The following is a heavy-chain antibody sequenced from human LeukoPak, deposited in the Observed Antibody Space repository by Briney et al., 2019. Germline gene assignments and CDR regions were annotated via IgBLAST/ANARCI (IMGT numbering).Heavy chain of an antibody. Sequence: SETLSLTCIVSGGTLNSPNYYWGWIRQPPGKGLEWVGTIYYTGTTYFNPSLKSRLTISVDTSKNQFSLKLTSVTAADTAVYYCARHDYYGSLNWFDPWGQGTLITVSS. CDR3: ARHDYYGSLNWFDP. CDR1: GGTLNSPNYY. J-gene: IGHJ5*02. V-gene: IGHV4-39*01. CDR2: IYYTGTT. D-gene: IGHD3-10*01.